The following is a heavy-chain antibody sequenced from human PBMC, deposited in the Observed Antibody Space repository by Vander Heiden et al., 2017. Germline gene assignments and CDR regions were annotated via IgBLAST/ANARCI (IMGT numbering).Heavy chain of an antibody. CDR1: GFPVSSNY. CDR3: ARDISPGGDSGQD. J-gene: IGHJ4*02. Sequence: EVQLVESGGGLIQPGGSLRLSCAASGFPVSSNYMSWVRQAPGKGLEWVSVIYSGGSTYYADSVKGRFTISRDNSKNTLYLQMNSLRAEDTAVYYCARDISPGGDSGQDWGQGTLVTVSS. CDR2: IYSGGST. V-gene: IGHV3-53*01. D-gene: IGHD4-17*01.